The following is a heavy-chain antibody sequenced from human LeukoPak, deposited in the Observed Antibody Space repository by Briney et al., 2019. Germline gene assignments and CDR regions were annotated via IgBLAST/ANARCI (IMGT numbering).Heavy chain of an antibody. J-gene: IGHJ3*02. V-gene: IGHV3-7*04. D-gene: IGHD3-22*01. CDR3: ARDSSGYYYPDAFDI. CDR2: IKQDESKK. Sequence: GGSLRLSCAASGFTFSSYWMSWVRQAPGKGLEWVANIKQDESKKYYVDSVKGRFTISRDNAKNSLYLQMNSLRAEDTAVYYCARDSSGYYYPDAFDIWGQGTMVTVSS. CDR1: GFTFSSYW.